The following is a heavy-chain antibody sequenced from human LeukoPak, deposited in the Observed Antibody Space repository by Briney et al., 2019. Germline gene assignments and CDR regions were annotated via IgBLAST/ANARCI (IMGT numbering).Heavy chain of an antibody. Sequence: GGSLRLSCAASGFTFSSYNMNWVRQAPGKGLEWVSSISTSNSYIYYADSVKGRFTISRDNARNSLYLQMNSLRAEDTAVYYCARDHEEYCSGGSCSRFDYWGQGTLVTVSS. CDR3: ARDHEEYCSGGSCSRFDY. J-gene: IGHJ4*02. V-gene: IGHV3-21*01. D-gene: IGHD2-15*01. CDR1: GFTFSSYN. CDR2: ISTSNSYI.